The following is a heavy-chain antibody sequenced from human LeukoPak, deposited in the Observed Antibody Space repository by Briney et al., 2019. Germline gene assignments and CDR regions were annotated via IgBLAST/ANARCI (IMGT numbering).Heavy chain of an antibody. CDR2: IKRKTDGGAT. J-gene: IGHJ4*02. CDR3: ATTYGYCSATGCSSFNY. V-gene: IGHV3-15*01. CDR1: GFTFSNAW. Sequence: PGGSLRFSCAASGFTFSNAWMSWVRQTPGKGLEWVGHIKRKTDGGATEYAAPVKGRFTISRDDSKNTLYLQMSSLKTEDTALYYCATTYGYCSATGCSSFNYWGQGTLVIVSS. D-gene: IGHD2-2*01.